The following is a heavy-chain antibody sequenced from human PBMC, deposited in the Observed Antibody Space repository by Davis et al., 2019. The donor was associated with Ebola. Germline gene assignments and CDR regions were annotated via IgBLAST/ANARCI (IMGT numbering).Heavy chain of an antibody. CDR3: ARDLIVVGGMDV. D-gene: IGHD2-15*01. CDR2: ISGSGGST. CDR1: GFTFSSYA. V-gene: IGHV3-23*01. J-gene: IGHJ6*02. Sequence: GESLKISCAASGFTFSSYAMSWVRQAPGKGLEWVSAISGSGGSTYYADSVKGRFTISRDNSKNSLYLQMNSLRAEDTAVYYCARDLIVVGGMDVWGQGTTVTVSS.